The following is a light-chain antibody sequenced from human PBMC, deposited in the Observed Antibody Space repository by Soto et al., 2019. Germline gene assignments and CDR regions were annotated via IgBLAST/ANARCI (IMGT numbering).Light chain of an antibody. V-gene: IGLV4-69*01. CDR3: QTWGTGIQV. CDR2: LNNDGSH. J-gene: IGLJ2*01. CDR1: SGHSSYA. Sequence: QSVLTQSPSASASLGASVKLTCTLSSGHSSYAIAWHQKQPEKGPRSLMDLNNDGSHTKGDGVPDRFSGSSSGAERYLIISTLQSEDEADYYCQTWGTGIQVFGGGTKLTVL.